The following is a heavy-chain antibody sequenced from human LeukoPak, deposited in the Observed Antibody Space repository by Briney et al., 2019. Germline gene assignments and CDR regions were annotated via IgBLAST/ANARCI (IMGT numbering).Heavy chain of an antibody. D-gene: IGHD6-19*01. Sequence: PGGSLRLSCAASGFTFSSYGMHWVRQAPGKGLEWVAVISYDGSNKYYADSVKGRFTISRDNSKNTLYLQMNSLRAEDTAVYYCAKIPHRHSSGWSTMGYWGQGTLVTVSS. CDR2: ISYDGSNK. CDR3: AKIPHRHSSGWSTMGY. V-gene: IGHV3-30*18. CDR1: GFTFSSYG. J-gene: IGHJ4*02.